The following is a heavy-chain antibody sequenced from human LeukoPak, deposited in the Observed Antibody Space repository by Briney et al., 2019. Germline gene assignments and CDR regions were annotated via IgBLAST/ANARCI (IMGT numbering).Heavy chain of an antibody. CDR1: GFIFNTYS. V-gene: IGHV3-21*06. CDR3: AREPLRGGWFDP. Sequence: GGSLRLSCAASGFIFNTYSMNWVRQAPGKGLEWVSSISGNSDYIFYADSVKGRFTISRDNDKNLVSLQMNSLRADDTAVYYCAREPLRGGWFDPWGQGAQATVSS. D-gene: IGHD1-14*01. CDR2: ISGNSDYI. J-gene: IGHJ5*02.